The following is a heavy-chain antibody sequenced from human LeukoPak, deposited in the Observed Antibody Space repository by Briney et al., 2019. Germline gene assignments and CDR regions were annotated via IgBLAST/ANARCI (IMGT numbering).Heavy chain of an antibody. J-gene: IGHJ5*02. CDR3: ARDQSDYDILTGYENWFDP. V-gene: IGHV4-59*01. Sequence: SETLSLTCTVSGGFISSYYWTWIRQPPGKGLEWIGYIYYSGSTNYNPSLKSRVTISVDTSKNQFSLKLSSVTAADTAVYYCARDQSDYDILTGYENWFDPWGQGTLVTVSS. CDR1: GGFISSYY. D-gene: IGHD3-9*01. CDR2: IYYSGST.